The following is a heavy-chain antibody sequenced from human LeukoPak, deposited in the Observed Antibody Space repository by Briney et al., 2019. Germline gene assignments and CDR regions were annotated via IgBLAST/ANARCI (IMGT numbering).Heavy chain of an antibody. CDR2: IYYSGST. V-gene: IGHV4-61*05. Sequence: SETLSLTCAVSGGSISSSSYSWSWIRQPPGKGLEWIGYIYYSGSTNYNPSLKSRVTISVDTSKNQFSLKLSSVTAADTAVYYCARGGVDVDDDAFDIWGQGTMVTVSS. CDR1: GGSISSSSYS. J-gene: IGHJ3*02. CDR3: ARGGVDVDDDAFDI. D-gene: IGHD5-12*01.